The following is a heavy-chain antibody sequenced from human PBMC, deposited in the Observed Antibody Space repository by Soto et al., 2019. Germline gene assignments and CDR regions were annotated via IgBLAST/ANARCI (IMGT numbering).Heavy chain of an antibody. J-gene: IGHJ4*02. V-gene: IGHV4-59*08. CDR2: IYYSGST. D-gene: IGHD3-10*01. CDR3: ARHNYGSGSTYFDY. Sequence: PSVTLSLTCTVSGGSISSYYWSWLRQPPGKGLEWIGYIYYSGSTNYNPSLKSRVTISVDTSKNQFSLKLNSMTAADTAVYYCARHNYGSGSTYFDYWGQGTLVTVSS. CDR1: GGSISSYY.